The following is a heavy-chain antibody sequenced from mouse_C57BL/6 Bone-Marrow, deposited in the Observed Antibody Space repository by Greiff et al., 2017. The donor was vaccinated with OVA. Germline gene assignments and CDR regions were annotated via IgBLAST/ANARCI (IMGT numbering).Heavy chain of an antibody. J-gene: IGHJ2*01. V-gene: IGHV1-55*01. CDR1: GYTFTSYW. Sequence: QVQLQQPGAELVKPGASVKMSCKASGYTFTSYWITWVKQRPGQGLAWIGDIYPGSGSPNYNEKFKSKATLTGDTSSSTAYMQLSSLTSEDSAVYYCAREGDGNYDFDYWGQGTTLTVSS. D-gene: IGHD2-1*01. CDR3: AREGDGNYDFDY. CDR2: IYPGSGSP.